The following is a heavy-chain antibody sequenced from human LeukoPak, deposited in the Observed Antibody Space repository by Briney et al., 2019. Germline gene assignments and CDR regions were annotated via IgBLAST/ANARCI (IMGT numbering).Heavy chain of an antibody. V-gene: IGHV3-21*01. J-gene: IGHJ5*02. CDR2: ISSSSYI. D-gene: IGHD4-17*01. Sequence: GGSLRLSCAASGFTFSSYSMNWVRQAPGKGLEWVSSISSSSYIYYADSVKGRFTISRDNAKNSLYLQMNSLRAEDTAVYYCARDHGLNWFDPWGQGTLVTVSS. CDR3: ARDHGLNWFDP. CDR1: GFTFSSYS.